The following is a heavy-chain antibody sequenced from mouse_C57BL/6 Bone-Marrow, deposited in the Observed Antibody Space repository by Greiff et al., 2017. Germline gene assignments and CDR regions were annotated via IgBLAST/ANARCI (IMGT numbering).Heavy chain of an antibody. D-gene: IGHD2-3*01. J-gene: IGHJ4*01. CDR2: IWSGGST. CDR1: GFSLTSYG. Sequence: VQLQQSGPGLVQPSQSLSITCTVSGFSLTSYGVHWVRQSPGKGLEWLGVIWSGGSTDYNAAFISRLSISKDNSESQVFFKMNSLQADDTAIYYCASPMMVTTYYYAMDYWGQGTSVTVSS. V-gene: IGHV2-2*01. CDR3: ASPMMVTTYYYAMDY.